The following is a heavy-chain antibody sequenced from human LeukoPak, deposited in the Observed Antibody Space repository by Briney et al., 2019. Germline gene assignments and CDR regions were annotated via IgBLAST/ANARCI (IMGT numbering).Heavy chain of an antibody. J-gene: IGHJ4*02. CDR3: AKDNQWLGLDY. V-gene: IGHV3-9*01. Sequence: GGSLRLSCAASGFTFDDYAMHWVRQAPGKGLEWVSGISWNSGSIGYADSVKGRFTIPRDNAKNSLYLQMNSLRAEDTALYYCAKDNQWLGLDYWGQGTLVTVSS. D-gene: IGHD6-19*01. CDR2: ISWNSGSI. CDR1: GFTFDDYA.